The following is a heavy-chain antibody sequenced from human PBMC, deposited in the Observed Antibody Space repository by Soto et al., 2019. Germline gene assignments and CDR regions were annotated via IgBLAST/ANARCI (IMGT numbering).Heavy chain of an antibody. V-gene: IGHV4-4*02. CDR3: ARDKDSVAGEYWYFDL. CDR2: IYHSGST. Sequence: QVQLQESGPGLVKPSGTLSLTCAVSSGSISSSNWWSWVRQPPGKGLEWIGEIYHSGSTNYNPSLKSRVTISVDKSKNQFSLKLSSVTAADTAVYYCARDKDSVAGEYWYFDLWGRGTLVTVSS. CDR1: SGSISSSNW. J-gene: IGHJ2*01. D-gene: IGHD6-19*01.